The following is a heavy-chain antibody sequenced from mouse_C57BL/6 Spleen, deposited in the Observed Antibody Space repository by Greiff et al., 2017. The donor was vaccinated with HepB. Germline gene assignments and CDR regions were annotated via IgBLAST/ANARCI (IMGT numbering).Heavy chain of an antibody. J-gene: IGHJ3*01. Sequence: VKLQESGAELVKPGASVKISCKASGYAFSSYWMNWVKQRPGKGLEWIGQIYPGDGDTNYNGKFKGKATLTADKSSSTAYMQLSSLTSEDSAVYFCARNDYDWAWFAYWGQGTLVTVSA. V-gene: IGHV1-80*01. CDR3: ARNDYDWAWFAY. CDR1: GYAFSSYW. CDR2: IYPGDGDT. D-gene: IGHD2-4*01.